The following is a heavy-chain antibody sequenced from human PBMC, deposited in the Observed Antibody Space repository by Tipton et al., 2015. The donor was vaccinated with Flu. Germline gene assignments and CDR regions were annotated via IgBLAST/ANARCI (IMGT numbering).Heavy chain of an antibody. V-gene: IGHV4-59*08. CDR2: IYYTGST. D-gene: IGHD1-1*01. J-gene: IGHJ4*02. CDR3: ARQSTGSRFDY. CDR1: GGSISSYY. Sequence: LRLSCTVSGGSISSYYWSWIRQPPGERLEWIGYIYYTGSTNYNPSLKSRATISLDTSKNQFSLNLSSVTAADTAVYYCARQSTGSRFDYWGQGTLVTVSS.